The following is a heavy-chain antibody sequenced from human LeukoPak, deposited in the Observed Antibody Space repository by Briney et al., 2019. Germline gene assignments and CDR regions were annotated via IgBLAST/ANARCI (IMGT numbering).Heavy chain of an antibody. V-gene: IGHV3-23*01. J-gene: IGHJ3*02. CDR3: ARVGEMTTVITSAFDI. CDR1: GFTFSSYA. D-gene: IGHD4-17*01. Sequence: PGGSLRLSCAASGFTFSSYAMSWVRQAPGKGLEWVSAISGSGGSTYYADSVKGRFTISRDNSKNTLYLQMNSLGAEDTAVYYCARVGEMTTVITSAFDIWGQGTMVTVSS. CDR2: ISGSGGST.